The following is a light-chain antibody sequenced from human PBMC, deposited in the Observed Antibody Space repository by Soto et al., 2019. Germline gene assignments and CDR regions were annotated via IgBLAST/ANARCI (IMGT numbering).Light chain of an antibody. Sequence: EIVMTQSPATLSVSPGERASLSCRASQSVGNYLAEYQQKPGQAPSLLIYAISTRATGIPARFSGSGSGTEFTLTINSLQSEDFAVYYCQQHNQWPITFGQGTRLEIK. V-gene: IGKV3D-15*01. CDR1: QSVGNY. J-gene: IGKJ5*01. CDR2: AIS. CDR3: QQHNQWPIT.